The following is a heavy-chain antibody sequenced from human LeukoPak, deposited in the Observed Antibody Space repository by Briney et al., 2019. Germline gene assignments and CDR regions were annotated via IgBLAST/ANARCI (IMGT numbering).Heavy chain of an antibody. CDR2: ISNRGNST. D-gene: IGHD3-10*01. CDR3: AAGRPWLPVDY. J-gene: IGHJ4*02. Sequence: GGSLRLSCADSGLTFRSYAMSWVRQAPGKGLEWVSTISNRGNSTYYADSVKGRFTISRDNSKNTLYLQMNSLRVEDTAVYYCAAGRPWLPVDYWGQGTLVTVSS. CDR1: GLTFRSYA. V-gene: IGHV3-23*01.